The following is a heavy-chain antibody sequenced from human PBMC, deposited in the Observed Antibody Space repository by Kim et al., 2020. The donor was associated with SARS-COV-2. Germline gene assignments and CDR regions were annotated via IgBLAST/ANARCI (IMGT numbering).Heavy chain of an antibody. CDR3: TRGYSNSPKWFDP. V-gene: IGHV6-1*01. Sequence: SQTLSLTCAISGDSVSSNSSAWNWIRQSPSRGLEWLGRTYYRSKWYNDYAVSVKSRISINPDTSKNQFSLQLNSVTPGDTAVYYCTRGYSNSPKWFDPWGQGTLVTVSS. CDR1: GDSVSSNSSA. D-gene: IGHD5-12*01. CDR2: TYYRSKWYN. J-gene: IGHJ5*02.